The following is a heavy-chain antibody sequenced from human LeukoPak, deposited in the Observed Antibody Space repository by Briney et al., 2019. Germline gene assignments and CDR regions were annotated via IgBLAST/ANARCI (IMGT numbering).Heavy chain of an antibody. CDR1: GFTFSSYS. CDR2: ISSSSSYI. V-gene: IGHV3-21*01. Sequence: GGSLRLSCAASGFTFSSYSMNWVRQAPGKGLEWVSSISSSSSYIYYADSVKGRFTISRDNAKNSLYLQMNSLRAEDTAVYYCASLYGDYDVIFDYWGQGTLVTVSS. J-gene: IGHJ4*02. D-gene: IGHD4-17*01. CDR3: ASLYGDYDVIFDY.